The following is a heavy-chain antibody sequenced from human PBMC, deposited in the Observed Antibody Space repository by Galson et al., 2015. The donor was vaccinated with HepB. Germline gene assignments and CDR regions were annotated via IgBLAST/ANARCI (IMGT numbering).Heavy chain of an antibody. CDR1: GGSFSGYY. CDR3: ARYFDWPNAFDI. V-gene: IGHV4-34*01. D-gene: IGHD3-9*01. Sequence: SETLSLTCAVYGGSFSGYYWGWIRQPPGKGLEWIGEINPSGYTKYNPSIKSRVTISLDTSKNQFSLKLTSVIAADTAVYYCARYFDWPNAFDIWGQGTMVTVSS. CDR2: INPSGYT. J-gene: IGHJ3*02.